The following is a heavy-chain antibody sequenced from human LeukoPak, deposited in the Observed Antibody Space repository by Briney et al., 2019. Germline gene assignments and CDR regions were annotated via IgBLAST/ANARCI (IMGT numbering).Heavy chain of an antibody. V-gene: IGHV3-74*01. CDR1: GFTFSSYW. J-gene: IGHJ4*02. D-gene: IGHD2-2*01. Sequence: GGSLRLSCAASGFTFSSYWMHWVRQAPGKGLVWVSRINYYGSSTSYADSVKGRFTISRDNAKNTLYLQMTSLTAEDTALYYCARDRLPAATREFDYWGQGTLVTVSS. CDR2: INYYGSST. CDR3: ARDRLPAATREFDY.